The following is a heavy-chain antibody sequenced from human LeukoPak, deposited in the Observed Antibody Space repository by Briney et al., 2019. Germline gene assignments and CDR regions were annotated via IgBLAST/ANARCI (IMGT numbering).Heavy chain of an antibody. Sequence: GGSLRLSCGASGFTFSSYWMHWVRQAPGKGLEWVANIKQDGSEKYYVDSVKGRFTISRDNAKNSLYLQMNSLRAEDTAVYYCARDSYSFYYWGQGTLVTVSS. CDR3: ARDSYSFYY. CDR2: IKQDGSEK. J-gene: IGHJ4*02. CDR1: GFTFSSYW. V-gene: IGHV3-7*01. D-gene: IGHD1-26*01.